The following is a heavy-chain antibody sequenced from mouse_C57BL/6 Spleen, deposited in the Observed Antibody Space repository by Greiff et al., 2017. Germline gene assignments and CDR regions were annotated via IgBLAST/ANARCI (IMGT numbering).Heavy chain of an antibody. V-gene: IGHV1-55*01. D-gene: IGHD2-1*01. J-gene: IGHJ4*01. Sequence: QVQLQQPGAELVQPGASVKMSCKASGYTFTSYWITWVKQRPGQGLEWIGEIYPGSGSTNYNEKFKSKATLAVDTSSSTAYMQLSSLTSEDSADYYCARFPYGNYNYAMDYWGQGTSVTVSS. CDR1: GYTFTSYW. CDR2: IYPGSGST. CDR3: ARFPYGNYNYAMDY.